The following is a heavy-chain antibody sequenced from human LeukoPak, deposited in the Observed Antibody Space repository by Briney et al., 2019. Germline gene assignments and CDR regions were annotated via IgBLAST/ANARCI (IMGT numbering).Heavy chain of an antibody. Sequence: PSETLSLTCTVSGGSISTYYWSWIRQPPGKGLEWIGSIYYSGSTYYNPSLKSRVTISVDTSKNQFSLKLSSVTAADTAVYYCASEEGYCSSTSCYYTENDAFDIWGQGTMVTVSS. CDR1: GGSISTYY. D-gene: IGHD2-2*01. V-gene: IGHV4-59*05. CDR2: IYYSGST. CDR3: ASEEGYCSSTSCYYTENDAFDI. J-gene: IGHJ3*02.